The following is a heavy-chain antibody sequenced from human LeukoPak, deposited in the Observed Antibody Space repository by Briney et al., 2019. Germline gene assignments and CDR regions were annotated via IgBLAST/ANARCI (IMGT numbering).Heavy chain of an antibody. V-gene: IGHV4-30-4*08. Sequence: PSETLSLTCTVSGGSISSGDYYWTWIRQPPGKGLEWIGYTYNTGSAYYNPSLKSRATISVDTSKNQSSLKLTSVTAADTAVYYCARGGTYHPDSSGYYPEYFQHWGQGTLVTVSS. CDR2: TYNTGSA. CDR3: ARGGTYHPDSSGYYPEYFQH. J-gene: IGHJ1*01. D-gene: IGHD3-22*01. CDR1: GGSISSGDYY.